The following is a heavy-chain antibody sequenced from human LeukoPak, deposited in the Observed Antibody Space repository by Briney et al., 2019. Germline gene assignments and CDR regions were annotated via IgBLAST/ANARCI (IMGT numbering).Heavy chain of an antibody. CDR1: GGTFSSYA. Sequence: SVKVSCKASGGTFSSYAISWVRQAPGQGLEWMGRIIPIFGIANYAQKFQGRVTITADKSTSTAYMELSSLRSEDTAVYYCASSAGTDRYCSSTSCSYYYYGMDVWGQGTTVTVSS. J-gene: IGHJ6*02. CDR3: ASSAGTDRYCSSTSCSYYYYGMDV. CDR2: IIPIFGIA. V-gene: IGHV1-69*04. D-gene: IGHD2-2*01.